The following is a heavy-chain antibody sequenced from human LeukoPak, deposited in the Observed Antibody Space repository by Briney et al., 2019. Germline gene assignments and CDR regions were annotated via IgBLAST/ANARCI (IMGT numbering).Heavy chain of an antibody. V-gene: IGHV1-46*01. CDR1: GYTFTTYY. Sequence: ASVKVSCKASGYTFTTYYMHWVRQAPGHGLGWMGIVNPSDSSTTYAQKFQGSVTMTGDPSTSTVYMQLSSLTSEDTAIYHCARVLTAMDPRGYFDYWGQGTLVTVSS. D-gene: IGHD5-18*01. J-gene: IGHJ4*02. CDR2: VNPSDSST. CDR3: ARVLTAMDPRGYFDY.